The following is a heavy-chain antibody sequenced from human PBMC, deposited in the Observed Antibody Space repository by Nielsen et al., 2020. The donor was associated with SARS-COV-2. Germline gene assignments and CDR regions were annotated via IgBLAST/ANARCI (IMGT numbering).Heavy chain of an antibody. CDR2: INSDGSST. CDR3: VRAESPGIAVYYFNY. CDR1: GFTFSSYW. J-gene: IGHJ4*02. Sequence: GGSLRLSCAASGFTFSSYWMHWVRQSPGKGLSWVARINSDGSSTRYADSVEGRFTISRDNAKNTLYLQMDSLRAEDTAVYYCVRAESPGIAVYYFNYWGQGTLVTVSS. D-gene: IGHD6-19*01. V-gene: IGHV3-74*01.